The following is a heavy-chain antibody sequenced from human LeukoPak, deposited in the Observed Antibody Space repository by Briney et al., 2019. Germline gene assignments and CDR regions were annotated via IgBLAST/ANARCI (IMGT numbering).Heavy chain of an antibody. D-gene: IGHD1-1*01. Sequence: SVKVSCKASGGTFGSYAISWVRQAPGQGLEWMGGIIPIFGTANYAQKFQGRVTITTDESTSTAYMELSSLRSEDTAVYYCARDDQQSWNVLNYWGQGTLVTVSS. CDR1: GGTFGSYA. CDR2: IIPIFGTA. V-gene: IGHV1-69*05. CDR3: ARDDQQSWNVLNY. J-gene: IGHJ4*02.